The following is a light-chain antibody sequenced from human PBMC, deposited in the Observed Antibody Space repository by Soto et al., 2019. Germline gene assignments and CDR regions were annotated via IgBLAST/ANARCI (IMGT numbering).Light chain of an antibody. CDR3: SSYTSSSTLGV. V-gene: IGLV2-14*01. CDR1: SSDVGGYHY. J-gene: IGLJ1*01. CDR2: EVS. Sequence: QSALTQPASVSGSPGQSITISCTGTSSDVGGYHYVSWYQQHPGKAPKLMIYEVSNRPSGVSNRFSGSKSGNTASLTIPGLQAEDEADYYCSSYTSSSTLGVFGTGTKVTVL.